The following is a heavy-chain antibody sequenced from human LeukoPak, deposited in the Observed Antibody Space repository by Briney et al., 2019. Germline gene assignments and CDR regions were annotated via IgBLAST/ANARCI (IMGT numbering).Heavy chain of an antibody. CDR2: FDPEDGET. CDR1: GYTLTELS. CDR3: ATVDDFWSGRDY. V-gene: IGHV1-24*01. D-gene: IGHD3-3*01. J-gene: IGHJ4*02. Sequence: ASVKVSCKVSGYTLTELSMHWVRQAPGKGLEWMGGFDPEDGETIYAQKFQGRVTMTEDTSTDTAHMALSSLRSEDTAVYYCATVDDFWSGRDYWGQGTLVTVSS.